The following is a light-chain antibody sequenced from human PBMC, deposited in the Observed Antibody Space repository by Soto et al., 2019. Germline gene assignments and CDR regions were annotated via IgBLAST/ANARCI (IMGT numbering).Light chain of an antibody. Sequence: PGETATLSCRASQTVSITYLTWYQQKPGQAPRLLIFGASKRATGIPDRFSGSGSGTDFTLTISRLETEDFAVYYCQQYNNWITFGQGRLLAVK. V-gene: IGKV3-20*01. J-gene: IGKJ5*01. CDR1: QTVSITY. CDR3: QQYNNWIT. CDR2: GAS.